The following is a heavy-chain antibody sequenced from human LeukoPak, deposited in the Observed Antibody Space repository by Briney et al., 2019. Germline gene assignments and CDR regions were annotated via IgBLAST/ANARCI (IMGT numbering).Heavy chain of an antibody. Sequence: PGGSLRLSCGASGFTFDDYWMSWVRQAPGQGLEWVASINQDGSEKYYLDSAKGRFTISRDNARNSLYLQVNSLRAEDTAVYYCARGGTSGYSSTRHFWGGNYYFDYWGQGSLVTVSS. V-gene: IGHV3-7*01. CDR3: ARGGTSGYSSTRHFWGGNYYFDY. CDR1: GFTFDDYW. J-gene: IGHJ4*02. CDR2: INQDGSEK. D-gene: IGHD2-2*01.